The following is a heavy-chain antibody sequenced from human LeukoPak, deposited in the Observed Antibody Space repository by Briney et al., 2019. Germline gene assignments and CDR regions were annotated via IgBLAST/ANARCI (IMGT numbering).Heavy chain of an antibody. CDR2: ITNDGSRQ. J-gene: IGHJ4*02. CDR1: IFVFSEYY. V-gene: IGHV3-30*18. CDR3: AKGRRTGFVDY. D-gene: IGHD1-1*01. Sequence: GGSLRLSCEPSIFVFSEYYMHWVRLAPGKGLEWLAIITNDGSRQFYADSVKGRFTVSRDNSKSLLFLQMESLRHDDTGIYYCAKGRRTGFVDYWGQGALVTVSS.